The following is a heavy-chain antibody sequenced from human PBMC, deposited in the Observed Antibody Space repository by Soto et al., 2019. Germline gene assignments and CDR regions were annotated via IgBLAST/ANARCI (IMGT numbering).Heavy chain of an antibody. CDR1: GYTFTAYW. CDR2: IFPADSEI. Sequence: GESLKISYQSFGYTFTAYWIAWVRQMTGKGLDWMGIIFPADSEIRYSPSFRGHVTISADKSISTAYLQWSSLEASDTAMYYCARPLYPGYCTDGVCYSYDYWGQGTPVTVSS. V-gene: IGHV5-51*01. D-gene: IGHD2-8*01. CDR3: ARPLYPGYCTDGVCYSYDY. J-gene: IGHJ4*02.